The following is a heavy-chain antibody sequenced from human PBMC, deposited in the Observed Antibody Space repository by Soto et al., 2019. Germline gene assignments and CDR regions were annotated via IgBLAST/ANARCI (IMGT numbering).Heavy chain of an antibody. CDR3: VKGYWKGDV. CDR1: GFTFSTYA. CDR2: ISGSGGSI. V-gene: IGHV3-23*01. J-gene: IGHJ6*02. Sequence: EVQLLESGGGLVQPGGSLRLSCAASGFTFSTYAMNWFRQAPGNGLEWVSAISGSGGSIHYADSVKGRFTISRDNSKNTLYLQMNSLRDEDTAVDHCVKGYWKGDVWGQGTTVTVSS. D-gene: IGHD1-1*01.